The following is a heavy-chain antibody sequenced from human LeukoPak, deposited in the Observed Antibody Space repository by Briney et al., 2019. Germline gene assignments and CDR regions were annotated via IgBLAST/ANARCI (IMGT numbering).Heavy chain of an antibody. CDR1: GYTFTGYY. Sequence: ASVKVSCKASGYTFTGYYMHWVRQAPGQGLEWMGWINPNSGGTNYAQKFQGRVTMTRDTSISTAYMELSRLRSDDTAVYCCARGPPKAMVRGPIDPWGQGTLVTVSS. J-gene: IGHJ5*02. V-gene: IGHV1-2*02. CDR3: ARGPPKAMVRGPIDP. CDR2: INPNSGGT. D-gene: IGHD3-10*01.